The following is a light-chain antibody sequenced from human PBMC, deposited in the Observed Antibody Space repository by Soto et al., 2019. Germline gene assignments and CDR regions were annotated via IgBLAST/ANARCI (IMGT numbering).Light chain of an antibody. CDR1: QSLVYSDGFTY. CDR2: KVS. Sequence: DVVMTQSPLSLPVTLGQPASISCRSSQSLVYSDGFTYLNWFQQRPGQSPRRLVYKVSNRDSGVPDRFSGSGSGTEFTLTISSLQPEDFATYYCQQLNSYPITFGQGTRLEIK. J-gene: IGKJ5*01. V-gene: IGKV2-30*01. CDR3: QQLNSYPIT.